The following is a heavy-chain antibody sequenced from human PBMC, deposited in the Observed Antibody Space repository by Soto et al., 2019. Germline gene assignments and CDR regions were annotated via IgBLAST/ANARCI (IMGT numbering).Heavy chain of an antibody. V-gene: IGHV4-59*01. CDR2: IYYYGGST. J-gene: IGHJ4*02. D-gene: IGHD2-8*01. CDR3: ARVNGGPYYFDY. Sequence: WTWVRQPPGKGLEWIGYIYYYGGSTNYNPSLKSRVTISADTSKNQFSLKLSSVTAADTAVYYCARVNGGPYYFDYWGQGTLVTVSS.